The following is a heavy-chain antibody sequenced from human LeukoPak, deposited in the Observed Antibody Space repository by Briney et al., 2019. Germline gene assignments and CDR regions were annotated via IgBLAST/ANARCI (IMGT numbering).Heavy chain of an antibody. Sequence: PGGSLRLSCAASGFTFSSYSMNWVRQAPGKGLEWVSYISSSSSTIYYADSVKGRFTISRDNAKNSLYLQMNSLRAEDTAVYYCAREDIVVVPAVYYYYMDVWGKGTTVTVSS. CDR1: GFTFSSYS. CDR3: AREDIVVVPAVYYYYMDV. CDR2: ISSSSSTI. J-gene: IGHJ6*03. V-gene: IGHV3-48*01. D-gene: IGHD2-2*01.